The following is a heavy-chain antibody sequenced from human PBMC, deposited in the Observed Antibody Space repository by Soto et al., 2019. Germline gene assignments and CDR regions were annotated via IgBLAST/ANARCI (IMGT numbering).Heavy chain of an antibody. V-gene: IGHV5-51*01. CDR3: ARVDTNYDESSGSTRYYYYGMDV. CDR1: GYRFTNYW. J-gene: IGHJ6*02. D-gene: IGHD3-22*01. Sequence: PGESLKISCKGSGYRFTNYWIGWVRQMPGEGLEWMGIIYPGDSDTRYSPSSQGQVTIAANKSINTAYLQWSSLKASDTAMYYCARVDTNYDESSGSTRYYYYGMDVWGQGTTVTVSS. CDR2: IYPGDSDT.